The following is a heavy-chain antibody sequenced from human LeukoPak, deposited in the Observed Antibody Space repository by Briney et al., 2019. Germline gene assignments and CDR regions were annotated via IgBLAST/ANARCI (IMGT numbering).Heavy chain of an antibody. J-gene: IGHJ5*02. CDR3: ARAAGSAAANWFDP. V-gene: IGHV4-61*02. CDR2: IYTSGST. D-gene: IGHD3-10*01. CDR1: GGSISSGSYY. Sequence: SQTLSLTCTVSGGSISSGSYYWSWIRQPAGKGLEWIGRIYTSGSTYYNPSLKSRVTISIDTSKNQFSLKLSSVTAADTAVYYCARAAGSAAANWFDPWGQGTLVTVSS.